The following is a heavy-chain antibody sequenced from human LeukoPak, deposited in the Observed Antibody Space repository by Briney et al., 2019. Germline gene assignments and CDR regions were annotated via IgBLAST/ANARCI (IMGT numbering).Heavy chain of an antibody. CDR3: ARDHRGTSAGITGTTFSD. V-gene: IGHV3-23*01. Sequence: PGGSLRLSCAASGFTFSNYAMNWVRQAPGKGLQWVSGISGSGGSTYYADSVKGRFTISRDNAKNSLYLQMNSLRAEDTAVYYCARDHRGTSAGITGTTFSDWGQGTLVTVSS. J-gene: IGHJ4*02. CDR1: GFTFSNYA. CDR2: ISGSGGST. D-gene: IGHD1-7*01.